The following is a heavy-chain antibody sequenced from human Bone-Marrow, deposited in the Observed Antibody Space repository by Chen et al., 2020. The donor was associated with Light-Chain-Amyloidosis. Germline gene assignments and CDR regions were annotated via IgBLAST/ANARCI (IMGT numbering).Heavy chain of an antibody. J-gene: IGHJ4*02. CDR3: ARVTGNPDY. CDR2: IIPILGIA. CDR1: GGTFSSYA. Sequence: QVQLVQSGAEVMKPGSSVKVSCKASGGTFSSYAISWVRQAPGQGLEWMGRIIPILGIANYAQKCQGRVTITADKSTSTAYMELSILRSEDTAVYYCARVTGNPDYWGQGTLVTVSS. D-gene: IGHD1-20*01. V-gene: IGHV1-69*04.